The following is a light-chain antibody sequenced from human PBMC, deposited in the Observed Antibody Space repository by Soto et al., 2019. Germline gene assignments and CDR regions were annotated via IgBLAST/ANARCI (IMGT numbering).Light chain of an antibody. CDR2: AAS. CDR3: QQYGSSLWT. Sequence: AIRMTQSPSSLSASTGDRVTITCRASQGISSYLAWYQQKPGKAPKLLIYAASTLQSGVPSRFSGSGSGTDFTLTISRLEPEDFAVYYCQQYGSSLWTFGQGTKVDIK. CDR1: QGISSY. V-gene: IGKV1-8*01. J-gene: IGKJ1*01.